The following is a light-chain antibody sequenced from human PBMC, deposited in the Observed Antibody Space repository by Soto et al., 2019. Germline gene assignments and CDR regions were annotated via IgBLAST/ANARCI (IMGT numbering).Light chain of an antibody. J-gene: IGKJ2*01. CDR2: WAS. Sequence: DIVMTQSPDSLAVSLGERATINCKSSQSVLFSSNNKNYLAWYQQKPGQPPKKLIYWASTRESGVPDRFSGSGSGTDFTHTISSLQAEDVAVYYCQKYYSTPRTFGQGTKLEIK. CDR1: QSVLFSSNNKNY. V-gene: IGKV4-1*01. CDR3: QKYYSTPRT.